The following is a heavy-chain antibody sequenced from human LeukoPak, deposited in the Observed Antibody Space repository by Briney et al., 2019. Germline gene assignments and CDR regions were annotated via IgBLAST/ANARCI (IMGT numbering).Heavy chain of an antibody. CDR3: ARENNLRLDP. V-gene: IGHV1-18*01. D-gene: IGHD1/OR15-1a*01. CDR2: ISAYNGNT. CDR1: GHTFTGYG. Sequence: GASAKVSCKASGHTFTGYGISWVRQAPGQGLEWMGWISAYNGNTNYAQKLQGRVTMTTDTSTSTAYMELRSLRSDDTALYYCARENNLRLDPWGQGTLVTVSS. J-gene: IGHJ5*02.